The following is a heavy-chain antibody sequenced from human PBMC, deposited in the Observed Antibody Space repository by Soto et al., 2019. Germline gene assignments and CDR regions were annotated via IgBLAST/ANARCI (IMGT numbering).Heavy chain of an antibody. J-gene: IGHJ4*02. CDR3: ARVDIVAGNFDF. D-gene: IGHD5-12*01. CDR1: GGSITSYN. CDR2: IYYRGNT. V-gene: IGHV4-59*01. Sequence: RSKTLSHNCIVSGGSITSYNWSGMRQPPGKGLEWIGYIYYRGNTNYNPSLKSRVTISVDRSKNQFSLKVSSVTAADTAVYYCARVDIVAGNFDFWGQGTLVIVSS.